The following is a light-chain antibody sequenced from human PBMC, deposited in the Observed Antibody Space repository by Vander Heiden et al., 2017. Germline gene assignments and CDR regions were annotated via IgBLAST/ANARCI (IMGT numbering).Light chain of an antibody. CDR1: QSVLYSSNNKND. CDR3: QQYYSTPRT. CDR2: WAS. Sequence: DIVMTQSPDSLAGSLGGRATLNCKSSQSVLYSSNNKNDLAWYQQKPGQPPKLLIYWASTRESGVPDRFSGRGSGTDFTLTISSLQAEDVAVYYCQQYYSTPRTFGQGTKVEIK. J-gene: IGKJ1*01. V-gene: IGKV4-1*01.